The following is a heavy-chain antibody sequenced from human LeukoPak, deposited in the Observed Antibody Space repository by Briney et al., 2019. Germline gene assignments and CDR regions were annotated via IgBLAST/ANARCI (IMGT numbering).Heavy chain of an antibody. V-gene: IGHV4-34*01. Sequence: SETLSLTCAVYGGSFSGYYWSWIRQPPGKGLEWIGEINHSGSTNYNPSLKSRVTISVDTSKNQFSLKLSSGTAADKAVYYCARGDIVVVPASWIYYYGMDVWGQGTTVTVSS. J-gene: IGHJ6*02. D-gene: IGHD2-2*01. CDR3: ARGDIVVVPASWIYYYGMDV. CDR1: GGSFSGYY. CDR2: INHSGST.